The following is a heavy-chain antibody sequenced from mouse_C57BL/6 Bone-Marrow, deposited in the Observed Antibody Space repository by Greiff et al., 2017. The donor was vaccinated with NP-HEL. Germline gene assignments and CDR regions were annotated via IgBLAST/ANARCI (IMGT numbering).Heavy chain of an antibody. CDR1: GFTFSSYA. CDR3: ARDGD. V-gene: IGHV5-4*01. J-gene: IGHJ2*01. CDR2: ISACGSYT. Sequence: EVMLVESGGGLVKPGGSLKLSCAASGFTFSSYAMSWVRQTPGQRLEWVGTISACGSYTYYPDNVKGRFTISRDKAKNNLYLQMSHLKSEDTAMDNWARDGDWGQGTTLTVAS.